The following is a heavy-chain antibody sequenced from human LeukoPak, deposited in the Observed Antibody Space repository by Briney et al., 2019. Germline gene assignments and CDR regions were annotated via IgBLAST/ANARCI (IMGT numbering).Heavy chain of an antibody. V-gene: IGHV1-2*02. J-gene: IGHJ5*02. D-gene: IGHD7-27*01. Sequence: ASVKVSCKASGYTXTGYYMHGVRQAPGQGLEWMGWTNPNSGGTNYAQKFQGRVTMTRDTSISTAYMELSRLRSDDTAVYYCARDALRNRHWGAWFDPWGQGTLVTVSS. CDR1: GYTXTGYY. CDR2: TNPNSGGT. CDR3: ARDALRNRHWGAWFDP.